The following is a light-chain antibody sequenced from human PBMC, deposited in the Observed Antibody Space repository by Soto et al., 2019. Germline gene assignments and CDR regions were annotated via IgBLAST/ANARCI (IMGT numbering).Light chain of an antibody. CDR2: EVS. CDR3: SSYTSISTLGV. J-gene: IGLJ2*01. V-gene: IGLV2-14*01. CDR1: SSDVGGYNY. Sequence: QSALTQPASVSGYPGQSITISCTGTSSDVGGYNYVSWYQQHPGKAPKLMIYEVSNRPSGVSNRFSVSKFGNTASLIISGLQAEDEADYYCSSYTSISTLGVFGGGTKLTVL.